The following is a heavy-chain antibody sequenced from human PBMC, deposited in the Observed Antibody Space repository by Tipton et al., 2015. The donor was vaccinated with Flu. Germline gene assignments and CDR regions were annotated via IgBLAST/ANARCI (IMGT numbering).Heavy chain of an antibody. CDR3: ARDQGFGGGLAYDYYGLDV. V-gene: IGHV4-38-2*02. Sequence: TLSLTCTVSGDSIRSAYYWGWIRQPPGKGLEWIGNIHHAGSTYYNPSLKSRVTISVDTSKNRFSLKLHSVMAADTAVYYCARDQGFGGGLAYDYYGLDVWGQGTTVTVSS. CDR1: GDSIRSAYY. J-gene: IGHJ6*02. D-gene: IGHD3-10*01. CDR2: IHHAGST.